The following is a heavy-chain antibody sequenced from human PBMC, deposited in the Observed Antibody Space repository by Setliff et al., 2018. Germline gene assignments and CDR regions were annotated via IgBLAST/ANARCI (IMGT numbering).Heavy chain of an antibody. D-gene: IGHD2-2*03. CDR3: ARDGYPGTS. Sequence: GGSLRLSCAASGFTFSSSSMNWVRQAPGKGLEWVSYITSSGTTTFYTDSVKGRFAISRDSARNSLYLQMNSLRVEDTAVYYCARDGYPGTSWGQGTLVTVSS. J-gene: IGHJ5*02. CDR2: ITSSGTTT. CDR1: GFTFSSSS. V-gene: IGHV3-48*04.